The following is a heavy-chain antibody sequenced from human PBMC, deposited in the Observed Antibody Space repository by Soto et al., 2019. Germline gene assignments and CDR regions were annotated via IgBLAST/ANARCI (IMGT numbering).Heavy chain of an antibody. D-gene: IGHD3-16*01. CDR1: GGSIRSSHW. CDR3: ARDKATVGGYNLYDP. J-gene: IGHJ5*02. CDR2: IYHSGST. Sequence: QVQLLESGPGLVKPSETLSLICTVSGGSIRSSHWWSWVRQPPGKGLERIGEIYHSGSTNLDPSLNSRGTLSVDKSKNQFSLKLTSVTAADTAVYYCARDKATVGGYNLYDPWGQGILVTVSS. V-gene: IGHV4-4*02.